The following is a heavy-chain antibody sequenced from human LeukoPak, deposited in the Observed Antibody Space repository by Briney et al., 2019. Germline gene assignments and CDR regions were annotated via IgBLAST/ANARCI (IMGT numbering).Heavy chain of an antibody. V-gene: IGHV3-23*01. D-gene: IGHD4-17*01. Sequence: GGSLRLSCAASGFTFSSYAMSWVRQAPGKGLEWVSGISGGAGTPYYADSVKGRFTISRDNSKSTLYLQMTSLRTEDTAVYYCAKRRTTVITMDYFDYWGQGTLVTVSS. CDR1: GFTFSSYA. CDR3: AKRRTTVITMDYFDY. CDR2: ISGGAGTP. J-gene: IGHJ4*02.